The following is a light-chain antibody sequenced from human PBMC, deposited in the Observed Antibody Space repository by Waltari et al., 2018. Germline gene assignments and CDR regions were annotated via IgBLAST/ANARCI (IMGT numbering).Light chain of an antibody. CDR3: QQYNNWPFT. CDR1: QSVSSN. J-gene: IGKJ3*01. V-gene: IGKV3-15*01. Sequence: EIVMTQSPATLSVSPGERATLSCRASQSVSSNLAWYQQKPGQAPRPLIYGASTRATGIPARFSGRGSGTEFTLTISSLQSEDSAVYYCQQYNNWPFTFAPGTKVDIK. CDR2: GAS.